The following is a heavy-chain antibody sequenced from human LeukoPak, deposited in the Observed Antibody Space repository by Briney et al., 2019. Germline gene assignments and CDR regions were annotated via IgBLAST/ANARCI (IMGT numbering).Heavy chain of an antibody. CDR3: AKDKKYYDSSGSPYYYYGMDV. V-gene: IGHV3-23*01. CDR1: GFTFSSYA. CDR2: ISGSGGST. D-gene: IGHD3-22*01. J-gene: IGHJ6*02. Sequence: GGSLRLSCAASGFTFSSYAMSWVRQAPGKGLEWVSVISGSGGSTYYADSVKGRFTISRDKSKNTLYLQMDSLRAEDTAVYYCAKDKKYYDSSGSPYYYYGMDVRGQGTTVTVSS.